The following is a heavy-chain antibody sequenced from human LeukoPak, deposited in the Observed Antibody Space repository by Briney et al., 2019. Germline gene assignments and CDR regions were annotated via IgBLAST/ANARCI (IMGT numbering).Heavy chain of an antibody. J-gene: IGHJ6*02. CDR1: GGSISSYY. CDR3: ARTPLTGTTLYYYGMDV. Sequence: SETLSLTCTVSGGSISSYYWSWIRQPPGKGLEWIGYIYYSGSTNYNPSLKSRVTISVDTSKNQSSLKLSSVTAADTAVYYCARTPLTGTTLYYYGMDVWGQGTTVTVSS. D-gene: IGHD1-7*01. V-gene: IGHV4-59*01. CDR2: IYYSGST.